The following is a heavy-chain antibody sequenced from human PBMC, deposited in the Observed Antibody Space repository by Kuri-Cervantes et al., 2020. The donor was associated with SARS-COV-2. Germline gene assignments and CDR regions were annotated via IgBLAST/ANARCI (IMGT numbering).Heavy chain of an antibody. CDR3: ARGGWIAATDYFDY. Sequence: GESLKISCAASGFTFSGYSMNWVRQAPGKGLEWVSSISSSSSYIYYADSVKGRFTISRDNAKNSLYLQMNSLRAEDTAVYYCARGGWIAATDYFDYWGQGTLVTVSS. D-gene: IGHD6-13*01. CDR1: GFTFSGYS. CDR2: ISSSSSYI. J-gene: IGHJ4*02. V-gene: IGHV3-21*01.